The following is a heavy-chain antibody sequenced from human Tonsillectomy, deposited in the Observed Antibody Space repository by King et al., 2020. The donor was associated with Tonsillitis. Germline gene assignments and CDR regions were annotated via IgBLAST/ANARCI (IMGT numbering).Heavy chain of an antibody. CDR1: GFTFSGSA. CDR3: TRQITTWGDY. CDR2: IRSKANSYAT. J-gene: IGHJ4*02. D-gene: IGHD3-3*01. V-gene: IGHV3-73*01. Sequence: VQLVESGGGLVQPGGSLKLSCAASGFTFSGSAMHWVRQASGKGLEWVGRIRSKANSYATAYAASVKGRFTISRDDSKNTAYLQMNSLKTEDTVVYYCTRQITTWGDYWGQGTLVTVSS.